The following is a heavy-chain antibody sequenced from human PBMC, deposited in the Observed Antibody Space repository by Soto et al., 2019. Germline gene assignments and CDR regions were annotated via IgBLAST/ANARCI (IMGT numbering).Heavy chain of an antibody. V-gene: IGHV3-30-3*01. D-gene: IGHD3-10*01. CDR1: GFTLNTFA. CDR3: ARDREVSMRSFDY. J-gene: IGHJ4*01. Sequence: QVQMVESGGDIVQSGRSLRLSCEVSGFTLNTFAMHWVRQPPGKGPEWVGVISYGGSDTYFADSVKGRFTISSDKSKNTMYRQMNGLRTEDTAVYYCARDREVSMRSFDYWGHGTLVTVSS. CDR2: ISYGGSDT.